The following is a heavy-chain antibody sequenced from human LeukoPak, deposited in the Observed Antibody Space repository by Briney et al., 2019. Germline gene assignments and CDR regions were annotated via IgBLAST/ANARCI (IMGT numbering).Heavy chain of an antibody. J-gene: IGHJ5*02. CDR1: GGSITPYY. V-gene: IGHV4-59*01. D-gene: IGHD6-13*01. CDR3: ARVGSRANWFDP. CDR2: IYYSGST. Sequence: KPSETLSLTCTVSGGSITPYYWSWIRQPPGKGLEWIGYIYYSGSTNYNPSLRSRVTISVDTSNNRFSLKLSSVTAADTAVYYCARVGSRANWFDPWGQGTLVTVSS.